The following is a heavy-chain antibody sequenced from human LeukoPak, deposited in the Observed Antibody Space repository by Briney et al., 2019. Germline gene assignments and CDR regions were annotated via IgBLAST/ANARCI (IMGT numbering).Heavy chain of an antibody. Sequence: TGGSLRLSCAASGFTFSSYGMHWVRQAPGKGLEWVAVISYDGSNKYYADSVKGRFTISRDNSKNTLYLQMNSLRAEDTAVYYCARDRTGDLYIDCWGQGTLVTVSS. CDR2: ISYDGSNK. CDR1: GFTFSSYG. V-gene: IGHV3-30*03. J-gene: IGHJ4*02. D-gene: IGHD7-27*01. CDR3: ARDRTGDLYIDC.